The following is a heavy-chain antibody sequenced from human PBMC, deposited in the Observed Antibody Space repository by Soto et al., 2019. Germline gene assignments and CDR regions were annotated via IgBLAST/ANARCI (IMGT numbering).Heavy chain of an antibody. J-gene: IGHJ3*02. Sequence: GESLKSSCKGSGYSFTSYWIGWVRQMPGKGLEWMGIIYPGDSDTRYSPSFQGQVTISADKSISTAYLQWSSLKASDTAMYYCARPPGCSGGSCYDPDDFDIWGQGTMVTVSS. CDR1: GYSFTSYW. D-gene: IGHD2-15*01. V-gene: IGHV5-51*01. CDR2: IYPGDSDT. CDR3: ARPPGCSGGSCYDPDDFDI.